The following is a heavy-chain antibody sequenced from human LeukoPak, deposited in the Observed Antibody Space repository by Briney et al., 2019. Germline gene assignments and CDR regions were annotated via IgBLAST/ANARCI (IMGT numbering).Heavy chain of an antibody. CDR3: ARDGGIAVAGTGDYFDY. V-gene: IGHV3-30-3*01. CDR1: GFTFSSYA. J-gene: IGHJ4*02. CDR2: ISYDGSNK. D-gene: IGHD6-19*01. Sequence: GGSLRLSCAASGFTFSSYAMHWVRQAPGKGLEWVAVISYDGSNKYYADSVKGRFTISRDNSKNTLYLQMNSLRAEDTAVYYCARDGGIAVAGTGDYFDYWGQGTLVTVSS.